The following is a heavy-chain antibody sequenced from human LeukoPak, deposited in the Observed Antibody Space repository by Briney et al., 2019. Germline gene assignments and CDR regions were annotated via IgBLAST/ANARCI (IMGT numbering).Heavy chain of an antibody. D-gene: IGHD3-16*01. CDR2: IKQDGSEK. CDR3: AIDGFGTGSN. CDR1: GLTFRNYW. V-gene: IGHV3-7*03. J-gene: IGHJ4*02. Sequence: GGSLRLSCAASGLTFRNYWMDWVRQAPGKGLEWVANIKQDGSEKNYVDSVKGRFILSRDNAKNSLYLQMNPLRADDPAVYYCAIDGFGTGSNWGQGTLVPVSS.